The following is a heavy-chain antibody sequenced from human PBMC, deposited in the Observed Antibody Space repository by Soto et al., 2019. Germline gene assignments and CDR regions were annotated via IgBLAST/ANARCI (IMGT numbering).Heavy chain of an antibody. CDR3: ASRNTGGFDY. CDR2: ISSSGSTI. V-gene: IGHV3-48*03. D-gene: IGHD2-2*02. Sequence: EGQLVESGGGLVQPGGSLRLSCAASGFTFSSYEVHWVRQSPGTGREWVSYISSSGSTIYYADSVRGRFTISRDNAKYSLYLQMNSLRVEDTAVYYCASRNTGGFDYWGQGTLVTVSS. J-gene: IGHJ4*02. CDR1: GFTFSSYE.